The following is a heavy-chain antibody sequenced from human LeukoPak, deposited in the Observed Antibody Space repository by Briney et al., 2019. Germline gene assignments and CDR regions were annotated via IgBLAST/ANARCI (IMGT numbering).Heavy chain of an antibody. CDR2: ISSSSNTI. V-gene: IGHV3-48*01. D-gene: IGHD6-19*01. CDR1: GFIFSSYT. J-gene: IGHJ4*02. Sequence: PGGSLRLSCAASGFIFSSYTMNWVRQAPGKGLEWVSSISSSSNTIYYADSVKGRFTISRDNAKNSLYLQMNSLRAEDTAVYYCARGIAVAGTCMDYWGQGTLVTVSS. CDR3: ARGIAVAGTCMDY.